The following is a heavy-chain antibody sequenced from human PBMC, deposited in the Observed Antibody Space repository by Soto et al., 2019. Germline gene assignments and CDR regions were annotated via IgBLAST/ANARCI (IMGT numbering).Heavy chain of an antibody. J-gene: IGHJ6*02. CDR2: INPNSGGT. CDR1: GYTFTGYY. V-gene: IGHV1-2*04. Sequence: ASVKVSCKASGYTFTGYYMHWVRQAPGQGLEWMGWINPNSGGTNYAQKFQGWVTMTRDTSISTAYMELSRLRSDDTAVYYCARDLRDGDYANYYYYGMDVWGQGTTVTVSS. CDR3: ARDLRDGDYANYYYYGMDV. D-gene: IGHD4-17*01.